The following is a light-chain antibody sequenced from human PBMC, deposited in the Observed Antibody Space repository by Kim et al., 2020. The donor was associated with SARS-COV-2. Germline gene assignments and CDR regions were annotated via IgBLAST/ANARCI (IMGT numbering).Light chain of an antibody. CDR1: SGRIASNF. CDR2: EDN. CDR3: QSGRL. J-gene: IGLJ2*01. Sequence: ESPGQTVPISCTRSSGRIASNFVQWYQQRPGSAPTSVIYEDNQRPSWVPDRFSGSIDDSSNSASLTISGLKTEDEADYYCQSGRLFGGGTQLTVL. V-gene: IGLV6-57*03.